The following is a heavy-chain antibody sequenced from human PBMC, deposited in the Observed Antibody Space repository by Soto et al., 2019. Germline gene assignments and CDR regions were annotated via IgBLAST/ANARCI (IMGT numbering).Heavy chain of an antibody. D-gene: IGHD3-9*01. V-gene: IGHV3-30-3*01. Sequence: QVQLVESGGGVVQPGRSLRLSCAASGFTFSSYAMHWVRQAPGKGLEWVAVISYDGSNKYYADSVKGRFTIPRDNSKNPLYLQMNSLRAEDTAVYYGARGQDYDIPGTFNWFDPWGQGTLVTVSS. CDR3: ARGQDYDIPGTFNWFDP. CDR1: GFTFSSYA. CDR2: ISYDGSNK. J-gene: IGHJ5*02.